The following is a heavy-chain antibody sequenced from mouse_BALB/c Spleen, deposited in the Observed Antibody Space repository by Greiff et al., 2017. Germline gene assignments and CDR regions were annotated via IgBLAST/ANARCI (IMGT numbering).Heavy chain of an antibody. Sequence: VQLQQSGAELARPGASVKMSCKASGYSFTSYTMHWVKQRPGQGLEWIGYINPSSGYTNYNQKFKDKATLTADKSSSTAYMQLSSLTSEDSAVYDCAREEYYCNSWFAYWGQGTLVTVSA. J-gene: IGHJ3*01. CDR2: INPSSGYT. V-gene: IGHV1-4*01. D-gene: IGHD1-1*01. CDR3: AREEYYCNSWFAY. CDR1: GYSFTSYT.